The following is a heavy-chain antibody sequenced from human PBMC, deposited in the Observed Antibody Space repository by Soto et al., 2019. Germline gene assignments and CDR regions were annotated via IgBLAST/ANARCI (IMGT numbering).Heavy chain of an antibody. CDR2: INPNSGGT. J-gene: IGHJ5*02. D-gene: IGHD3-10*01. Sequence: ASVKVSCKASGYTFTGYYMHWVRQAPGQGLEWMGWINPNSGGTNYAQKFQGWVTMTRDTSISTAYMELSRLRSDDTAVYYCARAGLGFGDPRGGNWFDPWGKGTLVTVPS. CDR3: ARAGLGFGDPRGGNWFDP. V-gene: IGHV1-2*04. CDR1: GYTFTGYY.